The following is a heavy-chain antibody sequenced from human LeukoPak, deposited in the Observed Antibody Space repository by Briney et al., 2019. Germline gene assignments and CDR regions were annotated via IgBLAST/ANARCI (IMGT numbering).Heavy chain of an antibody. V-gene: IGHV3-21*01. CDR3: ARNVNWNDFSFAFDI. CDR2: ISSSSSYI. Sequence: PGGSLRLSCAASGFTFSGYSMNWVRQAPGKGLEWVSSISSSSSYIYYADSVKGRFTISRDNAKNSLYLQMNSLRAEDTAVYYCARNVNWNDFSFAFDIWGQGTMVTVSS. J-gene: IGHJ3*02. D-gene: IGHD1-20*01. CDR1: GFTFSGYS.